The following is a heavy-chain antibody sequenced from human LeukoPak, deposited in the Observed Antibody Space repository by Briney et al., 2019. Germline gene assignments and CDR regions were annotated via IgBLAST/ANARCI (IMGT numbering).Heavy chain of an antibody. V-gene: IGHV3-21*01. CDR2: ISSSNSYI. CDR1: GFTFSSYS. D-gene: IGHD4-17*01. CDR3: ARDPPYGDYDFYFDY. Sequence: GGSLRLSCAASGFTFSSYSMNWVRQAPGKGLEWVSSISSSNSYIYYADSVKGRFTISRDNAKNSLYLQMNSLRAEDTAVYYCARDPPYGDYDFYFDYWGQGTLVTVSS. J-gene: IGHJ4*02.